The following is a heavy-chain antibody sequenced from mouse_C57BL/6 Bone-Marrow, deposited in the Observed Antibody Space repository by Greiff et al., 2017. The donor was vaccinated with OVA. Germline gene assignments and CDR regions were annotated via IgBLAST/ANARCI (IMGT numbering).Heavy chain of an antibody. D-gene: IGHD2-14*01. Sequence: QVQLQQPGAELVRPGSSVKQSCKASGYTFTSYWMHWVKQRPIQGLEWIGNIDPSDSETHYNQKFKDKATLTVDKSSSTAYMQLSSLASEDSAVYYCARYYRRAMDYWGQGTSVTVSS. CDR1: GYTFTSYW. CDR2: IDPSDSET. CDR3: ARYYRRAMDY. V-gene: IGHV1-52*01. J-gene: IGHJ4*01.